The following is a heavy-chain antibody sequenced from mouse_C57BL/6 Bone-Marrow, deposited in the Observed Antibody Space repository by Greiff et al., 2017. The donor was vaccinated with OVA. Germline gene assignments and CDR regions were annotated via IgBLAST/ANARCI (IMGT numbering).Heavy chain of an antibody. J-gene: IGHJ3*01. Sequence: QVQLKESGAELVRPGASVKLSCKASGYTFTDYYINWVKQRPGQGLEWIARIYPGSGNTYYNEKFKGKATLTAEKSSSTAYMQLSSLTSEDSAVYFCARSGGRRWFAYWGQGTLVTVSA. CDR1: GYTFTDYY. CDR2: IYPGSGNT. V-gene: IGHV1-76*01. CDR3: ARSGGRRWFAY. D-gene: IGHD3-1*01.